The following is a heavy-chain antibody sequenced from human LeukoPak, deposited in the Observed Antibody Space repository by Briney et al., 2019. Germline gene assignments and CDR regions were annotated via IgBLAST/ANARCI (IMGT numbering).Heavy chain of an antibody. CDR1: GYSFTSYW. CDR3: XRNVDTAMYAFDI. V-gene: IGHV5-51*01. J-gene: IGHJ3*02. Sequence: ESLXXSCKGSGYSFTSYWIGWVRQVPGKGLEWMGIIYPGDSDTRYSPSFQGQVTISADKSISTAYLQRSSLKAAETAMYCCXRNVDTAMYAFDIWGQGTMVTVSS. D-gene: IGHD5-18*01. CDR2: IYPGDSDT.